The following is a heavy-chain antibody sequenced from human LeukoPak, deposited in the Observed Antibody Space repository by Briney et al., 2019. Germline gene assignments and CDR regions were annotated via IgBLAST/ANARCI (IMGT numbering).Heavy chain of an antibody. Sequence: PGRSLRLSCAASGFTFDDYAMHWVRQVPGKGLEWVSGIAWNGGRAAFADSVKGRFNISRDNDKNSLYLQMNSLRAEDTALYYCAKDRESVLRAGSWGMDVWGQGTTVTVSS. CDR3: AKDRESVLRAGSWGMDV. V-gene: IGHV3-9*01. CDR1: GFTFDDYA. D-gene: IGHD3-10*01. CDR2: IAWNGGRA. J-gene: IGHJ6*02.